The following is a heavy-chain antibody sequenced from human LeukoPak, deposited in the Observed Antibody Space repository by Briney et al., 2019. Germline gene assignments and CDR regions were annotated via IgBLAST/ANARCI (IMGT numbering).Heavy chain of an antibody. V-gene: IGHV3-30*04. Sequence: GRSLRLSCAASGFTFSSYAMHWVRQAPGKGLEWVAVISYDGSNKYYADSVKGRFTISRDNSKNTLYLQMNSLRAEDTAVCYCARDKYYGSGSFDYWGQGTLVTVSS. CDR1: GFTFSSYA. CDR3: ARDKYYGSGSFDY. CDR2: ISYDGSNK. J-gene: IGHJ4*02. D-gene: IGHD3-10*01.